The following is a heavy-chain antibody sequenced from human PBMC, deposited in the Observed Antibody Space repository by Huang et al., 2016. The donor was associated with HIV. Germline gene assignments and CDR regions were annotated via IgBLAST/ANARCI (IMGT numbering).Heavy chain of an antibody. CDR3: ARSAYGDLDY. Sequence: QVHLVQSGAEVKKPGASVKVSCKASGYTFTNYDINWVRQAPGRGLEWMGGMNPNTGNTGLAKSCQGRVTMTRKTAITTAYMELTSLTSEDTAVYYCARSAYGDLDYWGLGTLVIVSS. CDR2: MNPNTGNT. J-gene: IGHJ4*02. CDR1: GYTFTNYD. V-gene: IGHV1-8*02. D-gene: IGHD4-17*01.